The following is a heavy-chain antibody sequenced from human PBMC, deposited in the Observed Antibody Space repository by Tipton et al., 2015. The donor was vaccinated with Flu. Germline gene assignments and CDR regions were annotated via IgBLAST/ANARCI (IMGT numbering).Heavy chain of an antibody. V-gene: IGHV3-15*01. Sequence: SLRLSCAASGFTFSNAWMSWVRQATGKGLEWVGRIKSKTDGGTTDYAAPVKGRFTISRDDSKNTLYLQMNSLKTEDTAVYYCTSLPRLRYFDWLLETDYAFDIWGQGPMVTVSS. D-gene: IGHD3-9*01. J-gene: IGHJ3*02. CDR2: IKSKTDGGTT. CDR3: TSLPRLRYFDWLLETDYAFDI. CDR1: GFTFSNAW.